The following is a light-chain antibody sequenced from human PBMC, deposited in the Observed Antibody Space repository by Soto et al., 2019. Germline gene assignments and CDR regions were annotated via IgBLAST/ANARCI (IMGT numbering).Light chain of an antibody. Sequence: EIVLTQSPATLSLSRGESATLSCRARRNVAAYLDWYHQKPVQPPRLLIYESSNRTTDIPARFSGGESVTDFTLTISSIEPEDFAVYYCQQRSNWPQTFAQGTKVDIK. CDR3: QQRSNWPQT. CDR1: RNVAAY. V-gene: IGKV3-11*01. J-gene: IGKJ1*01. CDR2: ESS.